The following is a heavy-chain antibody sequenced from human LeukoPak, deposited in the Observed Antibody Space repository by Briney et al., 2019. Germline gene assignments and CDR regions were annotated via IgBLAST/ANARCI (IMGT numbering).Heavy chain of an antibody. J-gene: IGHJ4*02. V-gene: IGHV1-18*01. Sequence: GASVKVSCKASGYTFTSDGISWVRQAPGQGLEWMGWISAYNGNTNYAQKLQGRVTMTTDTSTSTAYMELRSLRSDDTAVYYCAVGALLPIVGATPLDYWGQGTLVTVSS. CDR3: AVGALLPIVGATPLDY. CDR2: ISAYNGNT. D-gene: IGHD1-26*01. CDR1: GYTFTSDG.